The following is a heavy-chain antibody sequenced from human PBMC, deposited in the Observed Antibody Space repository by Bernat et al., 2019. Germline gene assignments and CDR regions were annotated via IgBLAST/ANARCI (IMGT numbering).Heavy chain of an antibody. D-gene: IGHD2-2*02. CDR1: GYTFTGYY. V-gene: IGHV1-2*04. Sequence: QVQLVQSGAEVKKPGASVKVSCKASGYTFTGYYMHWVRQAPGQGLEWMGWINPNSGGTNYAQKFQGWVTMNRDTSISTAYMELSRLRSDDTAVYYCARGYCSSTSCYTPYYFDYWGQGTLVTVSS. CDR3: ARGYCSSTSCYTPYYFDY. CDR2: INPNSGGT. J-gene: IGHJ4*02.